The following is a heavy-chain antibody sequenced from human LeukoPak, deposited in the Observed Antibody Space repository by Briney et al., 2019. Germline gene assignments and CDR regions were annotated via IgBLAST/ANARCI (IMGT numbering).Heavy chain of an antibody. CDR1: GGSISAFY. D-gene: IGHD7-27*01. Sequence: PSETLSLTCTVSGGSISAFYWSWVRQPPGKGLEWIGYVFYSGSTSYNPSLRSRVTMSVDTSKNQFSLKLTSVTAADTAVYYCARHFPNWGSFGYWGQGTLVTVSS. V-gene: IGHV4-59*08. CDR3: ARHFPNWGSFGY. CDR2: VFYSGST. J-gene: IGHJ4*02.